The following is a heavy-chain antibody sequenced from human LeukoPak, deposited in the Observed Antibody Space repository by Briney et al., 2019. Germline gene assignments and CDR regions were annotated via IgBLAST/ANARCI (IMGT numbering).Heavy chain of an antibody. Sequence: QPGGSLRLSCAASGFTFTNYWMHWVRQAPGKGLVWVSRIDIDGTGTSYADSVKGRFTISRDNAKNTLYLQMNSLRAEDTAVYYCARAKEGGPSVVPAVKPLDYWGQGTLVTVSS. J-gene: IGHJ4*02. CDR2: IDIDGTGT. V-gene: IGHV3-74*01. D-gene: IGHD2-2*01. CDR1: GFTFTNYW. CDR3: ARAKEGGPSVVPAVKPLDY.